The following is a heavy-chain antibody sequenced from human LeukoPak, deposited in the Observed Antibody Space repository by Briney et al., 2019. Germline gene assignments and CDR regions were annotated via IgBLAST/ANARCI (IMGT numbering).Heavy chain of an antibody. CDR3: ARGSRGYSYG. J-gene: IGHJ4*02. CDR1: GASVSSGSYY. D-gene: IGHD5-18*01. CDR2: IYYSGST. V-gene: IGHV4-61*01. Sequence: PSETLSLTCTVSGASVSSGSYYWSWIRQPPGKGLEWIGYIYYSGSTNYNPSLKSRVTISVDTSKNQFSLKLSFVTAADTAVYYCARGSRGYSYGWGQGTLVTVSS.